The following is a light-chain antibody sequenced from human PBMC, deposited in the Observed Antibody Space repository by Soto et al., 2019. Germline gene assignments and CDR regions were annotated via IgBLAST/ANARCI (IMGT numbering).Light chain of an antibody. CDR3: NSYTSSSTWV. CDR1: SSDVGGYNY. V-gene: IGLV2-14*01. Sequence: QSALTQPASVSASPGQSITISCAGTSSDVGGYNYVSWYQQYPGKAPKLMIYEVSNRLSGVSNRFSGSKSGNTASLTISGLQAEDEADYYCNSYTSSSTWVFGGGTKLTVL. CDR2: EVS. J-gene: IGLJ3*02.